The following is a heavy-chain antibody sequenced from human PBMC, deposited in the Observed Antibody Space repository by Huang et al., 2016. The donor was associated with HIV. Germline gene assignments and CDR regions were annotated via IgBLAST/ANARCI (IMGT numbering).Heavy chain of an antibody. D-gene: IGHD6-13*01. V-gene: IGHV3-30*02. CDR3: VKERGSSRARSSFDF. CDR1: GFPFSAYG. Sequence: QVRLVESGGGVVQPGASLTLSCSASGFPFSAYGLDWVRQAPGKGLEGVSLIRYDGNNDYLIGSVKGRFTISRENSNNTLYLRMNSLRPEDTAVYYCVKERGSSRARSSFDFWGQGTSVIVSS. CDR2: IRYDGNND. J-gene: IGHJ3*01.